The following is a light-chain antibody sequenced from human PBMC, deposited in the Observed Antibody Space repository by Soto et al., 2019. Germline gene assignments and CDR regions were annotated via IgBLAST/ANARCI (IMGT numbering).Light chain of an antibody. V-gene: IGKV1-5*01. CDR3: QQYDSPPPT. CDR2: DAF. J-gene: IGKJ1*01. CDR1: QSVDNW. Sequence: DIQMTQSPPTLSASVGDRVTITCRASQSVDNWLAWYQQKPGKAPELLIYDAFSLKSGVSSRFSGSRSGTEFALTISSLQPDDSATYYCQQYDSPPPTFGQGTKVE.